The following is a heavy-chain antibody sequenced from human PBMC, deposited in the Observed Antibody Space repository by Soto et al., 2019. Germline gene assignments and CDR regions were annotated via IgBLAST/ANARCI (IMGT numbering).Heavy chain of an antibody. V-gene: IGHV3-48*02. CDR2: ISSSSTI. Sequence: GGSLRLSCAASGFTLSSYSMNWVRQAPGKGLEWVSYISSSSTIYYADSVKGRFTISRDNAKNSLYLQMNSLRDEDTAVYYCAREGGDRYFDYWGQGTLVTVSS. D-gene: IGHD3-10*01. CDR1: GFTLSSYS. J-gene: IGHJ4*02. CDR3: AREGGDRYFDY.